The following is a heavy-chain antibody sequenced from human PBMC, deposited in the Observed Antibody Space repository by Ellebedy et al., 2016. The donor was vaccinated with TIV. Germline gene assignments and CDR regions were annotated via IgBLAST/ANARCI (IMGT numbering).Heavy chain of an antibody. Sequence: AASVKVSCKASGYTFTSYDINWVRHATGQGLEWVGWMNPNSIHTGYTHKFQGRVTMTRNTSISTAYMELSSLRPDNTAVYYCAKERDPLASTSFDSWGQGNLVTVSS. CDR3: AKERDPLASTSFDS. CDR1: GYTFTSYD. D-gene: IGHD1-1*01. CDR2: MNPNSIHT. V-gene: IGHV1-8*01. J-gene: IGHJ4*02.